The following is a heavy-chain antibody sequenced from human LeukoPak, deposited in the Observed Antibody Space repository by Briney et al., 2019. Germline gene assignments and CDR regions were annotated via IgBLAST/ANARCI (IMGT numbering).Heavy chain of an antibody. D-gene: IGHD3-22*01. J-gene: IGHJ5*02. CDR1: GFTFSSYA. Sequence: GGSLRLSCAASGFTFSSYAMSWVRQAPGKGLEWVSAISGSGGSTYYADSVKGRFTISRDNSKNTLYLQMNSLRAEDTAVYYCAKGGSPYGDFYDSSGYEWELFDPWGQGTLVTVSS. V-gene: IGHV3-23*01. CDR2: ISGSGGST. CDR3: AKGGSPYGDFYDSSGYEWELFDP.